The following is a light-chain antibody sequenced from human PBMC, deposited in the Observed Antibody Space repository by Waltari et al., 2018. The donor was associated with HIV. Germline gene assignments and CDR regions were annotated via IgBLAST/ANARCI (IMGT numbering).Light chain of an antibody. Sequence: QSALTQPHSVSGSPGQSLTISCTGTSTYVDTFVSWYQQYPGPAPKVIIYDVNKRPSGVPDRFSASKSGNTAFLTISGLQAEDEAEYHCCSHAGNFIFAFGTGTKVTVL. CDR2: DVN. CDR3: CSHAGNFIFA. CDR1: STYVDTF. V-gene: IGLV2-11*01. J-gene: IGLJ1*01.